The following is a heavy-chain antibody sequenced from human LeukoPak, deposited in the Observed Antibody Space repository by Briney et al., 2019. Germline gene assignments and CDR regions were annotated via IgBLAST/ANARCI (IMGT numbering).Heavy chain of an antibody. CDR2: IYYRGTT. D-gene: IGHD5-24*01. CDR1: GGSINSHY. J-gene: IGHJ6*03. CDR3: ARSVATIFDYYMDV. Sequence: SETLSLTCTVSGGSINSHYWSWIRQPPGKGLEWIGHIYYRGTTKYIPSLKSRVTISLDMSKNQFPLKLTSATAADTAVYYCARSVATIFDYYMDVWGNGTTVAVSS. V-gene: IGHV4-59*11.